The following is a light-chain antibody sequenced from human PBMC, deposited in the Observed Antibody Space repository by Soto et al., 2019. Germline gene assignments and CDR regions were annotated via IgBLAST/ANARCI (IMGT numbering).Light chain of an antibody. CDR1: QSVSGY. Sequence: EIVMTQSPGTLSVFPGERVTLSCRASQSVSGYLDWFQQKPGQAPRLVLQRIFIRAIGVPARFSGSGSETEFTLTISSLQPEDFAVYYCQQYNNWPPWTFGQGTKVDIK. CDR3: QQYNNWPPWT. V-gene: IGKV3-15*01. CDR2: RIF. J-gene: IGKJ1*01.